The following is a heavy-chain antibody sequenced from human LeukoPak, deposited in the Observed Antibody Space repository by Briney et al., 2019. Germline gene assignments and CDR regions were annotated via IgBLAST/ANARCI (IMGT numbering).Heavy chain of an antibody. CDR1: GYTFTRYY. D-gene: IGHD3-16*02. J-gene: IGHJ4*02. CDR2: INPISGAT. Sequence: ASVKVSCKTSGYTFTRYYMQWVRQAPGHGLEWMGIINPISGATDYAQKFQGRVTMTRDTSTSTVYMELSSLRSEDTAMYYCARLPYRDGVAQDYWGQGTLVTVSS. V-gene: IGHV1-46*01. CDR3: ARLPYRDGVAQDY.